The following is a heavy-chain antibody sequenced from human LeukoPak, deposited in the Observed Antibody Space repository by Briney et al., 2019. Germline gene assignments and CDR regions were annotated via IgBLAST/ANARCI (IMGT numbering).Heavy chain of an antibody. CDR3: ASRQQLDYWYFDL. CDR2: IYSGGTT. CDR1: EFTVSSNY. V-gene: IGHV3-66*01. Sequence: GGSLRLSCAASEFTVSSNYMTWVRQAPGKGLEWVSDIYSGGTTYYADSVKGRFTISRNNSKNTLYLQMNSLRAEDTAVYHCASRQQLDYWYFDLWGRGTLVTVSS. D-gene: IGHD6-6*01. J-gene: IGHJ2*01.